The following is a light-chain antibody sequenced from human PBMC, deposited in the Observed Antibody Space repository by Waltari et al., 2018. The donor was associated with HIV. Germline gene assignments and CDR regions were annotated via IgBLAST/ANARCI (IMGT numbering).Light chain of an antibody. Sequence: QSVLTQPPSVSAAPGPQVTFSCSGSTSTIGDTYVSWYRKLPGTAPKLLIYENNKRPSGIPDRFSGSKSGTSATLGITGLQTGDEADYYCGTWDSNLSAWVFGGGTKLTVL. CDR3: GTWDSNLSAWV. J-gene: IGLJ3*02. CDR2: ENN. V-gene: IGLV1-51*02. CDR1: TSTIGDTY.